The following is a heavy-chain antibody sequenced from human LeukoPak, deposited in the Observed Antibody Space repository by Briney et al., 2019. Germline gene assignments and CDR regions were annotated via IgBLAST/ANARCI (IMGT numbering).Heavy chain of an antibody. CDR3: ARDYYDSSGYYRTLDY. V-gene: IGHV4-59*01. CDR2: IYYSGST. Sequence: SETLSLTCAVYGGSFSGYYWSWIRQPPGKGLEWIGYIYYSGSTNYNPSLKSRVTISVDTSKNQFSLKLSSVTAADTAVYYCARDYYDSSGYYRTLDYWGQGTLVTVSS. CDR1: GGSFSGYY. D-gene: IGHD3-22*01. J-gene: IGHJ4*02.